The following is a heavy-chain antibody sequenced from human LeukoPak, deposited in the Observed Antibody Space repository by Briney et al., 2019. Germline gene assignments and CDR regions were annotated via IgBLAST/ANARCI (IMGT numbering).Heavy chain of an antibody. D-gene: IGHD2/OR15-2a*01. CDR2: ISSSSSYI. J-gene: IGHJ3*02. V-gene: IGHV3-21*01. Sequence: GGSLRLSCAASGFTVSSNYMNWVRQAPGKGLEWVSSISSSSSYIYYADSVKGRFTISRDNAKNSLYLQMNSLRAEDTAVYYCASSATLGAFDIWGQGTMVTVSS. CDR3: ASSATLGAFDI. CDR1: GFTVSSNY.